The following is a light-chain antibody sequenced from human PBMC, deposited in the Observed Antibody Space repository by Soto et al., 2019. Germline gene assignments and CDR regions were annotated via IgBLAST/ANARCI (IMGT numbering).Light chain of an antibody. Sequence: TVLTQSPGTLSLSPGERATLSCRASQSISSNLAWFQQKPGQAPRLLIYDASTMATGFPARFSGSGSGTDFTLTISSLEPEDFAVYYCQQRSDRPSITFGQGTRLEIK. V-gene: IGKV3-11*01. CDR1: QSISSN. CDR2: DAS. CDR3: QQRSDRPSIT. J-gene: IGKJ5*01.